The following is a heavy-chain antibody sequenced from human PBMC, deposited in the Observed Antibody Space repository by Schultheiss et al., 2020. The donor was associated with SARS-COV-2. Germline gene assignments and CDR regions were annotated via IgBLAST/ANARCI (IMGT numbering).Heavy chain of an antibody. CDR3: ARLGPYYDFWSGYGGFDP. V-gene: IGHV3-11*01. CDR1: GFTVSTNY. D-gene: IGHD3-3*01. CDR2: ISSSGSTI. J-gene: IGHJ5*02. Sequence: GGSLRLSCAAGGFTVSTNYMSWIRQAPGKGLEWVSYISSSGSTIYYADSVKGRFTISRDNAKNSLYLQMNSLRAEDTAVYYCARLGPYYDFWSGYGGFDPWGQGTLVTVSS.